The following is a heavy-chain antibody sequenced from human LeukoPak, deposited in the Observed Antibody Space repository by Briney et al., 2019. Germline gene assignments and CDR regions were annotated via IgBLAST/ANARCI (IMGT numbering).Heavy chain of an antibody. D-gene: IGHD4-17*01. CDR2: IKQDGSDI. V-gene: IGHV3-7*01. J-gene: IGHJ6*03. CDR1: GFTFNGFW. CDR3: TRDALYGDPSYYYMDV. Sequence: GGSLRLSCAASGFTFNGFWLSWVRQAPGKGLEWVANIKQDGSDIYYLGSVRGRFTISRDNAMNSLYLQMNSLRAEDTAVYYCTRDALYGDPSYYYMDVWGKGTTVTVSS.